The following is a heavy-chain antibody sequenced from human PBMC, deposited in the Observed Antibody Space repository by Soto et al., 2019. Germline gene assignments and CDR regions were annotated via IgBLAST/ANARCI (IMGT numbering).Heavy chain of an antibody. CDR2: INAGNGNT. D-gene: IGHD6-6*01. V-gene: IGHV1-3*01. J-gene: IGHJ4*02. CDR1: GYTFTSYA. Sequence: ASVKVSCKASGYTFTSYAMHWVRQAPGQRLEWMGWINAGNGNTKYSQKFQGRVTITRDTSASTAHMELSSLRSEDTAVYYCARDFSVAARSGFDYWGQGTLVTVSS. CDR3: ARDFSVAARSGFDY.